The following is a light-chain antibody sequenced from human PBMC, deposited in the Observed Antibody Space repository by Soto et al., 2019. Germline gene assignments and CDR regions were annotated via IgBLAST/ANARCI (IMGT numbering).Light chain of an antibody. CDR2: AAS. CDR1: QSVSSSY. J-gene: IGKJ2*01. CDR3: QQYGSSLMYT. V-gene: IGKV3-20*01. Sequence: EIVLTQSPGTLSLSPGERATLSCRASQSVSSSYLAWYQQKPGQAPRLLIYAASSRATGIPDRFSGSGSGTDCTLTISRLETEDFAVYYCQQYGSSLMYTFGQGTQLEIK.